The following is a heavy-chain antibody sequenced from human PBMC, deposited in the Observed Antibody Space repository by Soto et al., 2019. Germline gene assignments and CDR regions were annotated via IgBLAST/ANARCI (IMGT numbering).Heavy chain of an antibody. J-gene: IGHJ6*02. CDR2: IIPILGTA. Sequence: QVQLVQSGAEVKKPGSSVKVSCKASGGTFSSYAISVVRQAPGQGLEWMGGIIPILGTATDAHKFQGRVTITADESTSTADMELSSLRSEDTAVYYCARHVPAAGYYYGMDVWGQGNTVTVSS. CDR1: GGTFSSYA. D-gene: IGHD2-2*01. CDR3: ARHVPAAGYYYGMDV. V-gene: IGHV1-69*12.